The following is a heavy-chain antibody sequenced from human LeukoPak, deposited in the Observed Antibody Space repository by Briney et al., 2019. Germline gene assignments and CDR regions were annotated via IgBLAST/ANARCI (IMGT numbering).Heavy chain of an antibody. CDR1: GFTFSSYA. Sequence: PGGSLRLSCAASGFTFSSYAMSWVRQAPGKGLEWVSSIRVSVGSTNYADPVKGRLTISRDNSKNTLYLQMNSLRAEDTAVYYCAREGQYYDFWSGYYNPLGMDVWGQGTTVTVSS. D-gene: IGHD3-3*01. CDR2: IRVSVGST. V-gene: IGHV3-23*01. J-gene: IGHJ6*02. CDR3: AREGQYYDFWSGYYNPLGMDV.